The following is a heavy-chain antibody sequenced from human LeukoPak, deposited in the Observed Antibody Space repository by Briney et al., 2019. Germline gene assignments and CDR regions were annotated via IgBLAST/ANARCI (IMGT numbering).Heavy chain of an antibody. Sequence: PGGSLRLSCAASGFTFSSYSMNWVRQAPGKGLERVSSISSSSSYIYYADSVKGRFTISRDNAKNSLYLQMNSLRAEDTAVYYCASLDPAIAAAGTEAFDYWGQGTLVTVSS. CDR3: ASLDPAIAAAGTEAFDY. V-gene: IGHV3-21*01. D-gene: IGHD6-13*01. J-gene: IGHJ4*02. CDR1: GFTFSSYS. CDR2: ISSSSSYI.